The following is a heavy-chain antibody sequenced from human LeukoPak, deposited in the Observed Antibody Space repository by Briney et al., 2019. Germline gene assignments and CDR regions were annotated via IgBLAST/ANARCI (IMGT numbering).Heavy chain of an antibody. CDR3: ARSPVGVRKKHDF. CDR1: GYTFTSYD. D-gene: IGHD3-10*01. CDR2: MNPTSGHT. J-gene: IGHJ4*02. Sequence: ASVKVSCKASGYTFTSYDINWVRQATGQGLEWMGWMNPTSGHTGYAQKFQGRVPMTRDTSISTAYMELNSLTSEDTAVYYCARSPVGVRKKHDFWGQGTLVIVSS. V-gene: IGHV1-8*01.